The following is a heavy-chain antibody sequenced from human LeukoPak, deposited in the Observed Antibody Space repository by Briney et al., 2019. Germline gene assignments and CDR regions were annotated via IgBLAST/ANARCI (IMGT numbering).Heavy chain of an antibody. CDR1: GFTFTNYW. Sequence: PGGSLRLSCATSGFTFTNYWMSWVRQAPGKGLQWVANIKQDGSQKYYVDSVKGRFTISRDNAKNSLYLQMHSLRDEDTAVYYCARANGYSSGYWGQGTLVTVSS. D-gene: IGHD6-19*01. J-gene: IGHJ4*02. CDR2: IKQDGSQK. CDR3: ARANGYSSGY. V-gene: IGHV3-7*04.